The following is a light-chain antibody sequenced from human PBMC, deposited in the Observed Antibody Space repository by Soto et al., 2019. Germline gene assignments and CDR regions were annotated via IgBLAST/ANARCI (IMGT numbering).Light chain of an antibody. CDR1: QSVSSSY. CDR2: GAS. V-gene: IGKV3-20*01. CDR3: QQYGSSPLFT. Sequence: EIVLTQSPGTLSLSPGERATLSCRASQSVSSSYLAWYQQKPGQAPRLLIYGASSRATGIPDRFSGSGSGTEFTLTISRLEPEDFAVYYWQQYGSSPLFTFGPGTKVDIK. J-gene: IGKJ3*01.